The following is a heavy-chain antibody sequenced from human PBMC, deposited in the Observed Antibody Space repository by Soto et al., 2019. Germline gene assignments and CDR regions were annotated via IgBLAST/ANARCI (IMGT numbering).Heavy chain of an antibody. CDR1: GGSISSGGYY. CDR3: VRSQMATTGPYFDF. Sequence: SSETLSLTCTVSGGSISSGGYYWTWIRLHPVRGLEWIGYIHDSGSSFYLPSLKSRVTILLETSKNQFSLNLRSVTAADTAVYYCVRSQMATTGPYFDFWGHGTLVTVSS. CDR2: IHDSGSS. V-gene: IGHV4-31*03. J-gene: IGHJ4*01. D-gene: IGHD1-1*01.